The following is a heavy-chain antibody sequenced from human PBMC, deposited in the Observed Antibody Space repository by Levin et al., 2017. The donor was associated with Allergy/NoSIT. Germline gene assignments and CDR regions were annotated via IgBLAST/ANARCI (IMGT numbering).Heavy chain of an antibody. D-gene: IGHD3-10*01. CDR2: IYYSGST. J-gene: IGHJ5*02. CDR3: ARDSQTGWFDP. Sequence: PSETLSLTCTVSGGSISSHYWSWIRQPPGKGLEWIGYIYYSGSTNYNPSLKSRVTISVDTSKNQFSLKLSSVTAADTAVYYCARDSQTGWFDPWGQGTLVTVSS. CDR1: GGSISSHY. V-gene: IGHV4-59*11.